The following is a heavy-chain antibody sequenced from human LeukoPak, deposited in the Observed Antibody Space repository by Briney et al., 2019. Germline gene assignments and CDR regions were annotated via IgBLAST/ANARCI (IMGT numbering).Heavy chain of an antibody. CDR1: GYTFTSYY. CDR3: ARDSGLVGVVRELGDY. CDR2: INPSGGST. V-gene: IGHV1-46*01. D-gene: IGHD3-10*01. J-gene: IGHJ4*02. Sequence: GASVKVSCKASGYTFTSYYMHWVRQAPGQGLEWMGIINPSGGSTSYAQKFQGRVTMTRDTSTSTVYMELSSLRSEDTAVYYCARDSGLVGVVRELGDYWGQGTLVTVSS.